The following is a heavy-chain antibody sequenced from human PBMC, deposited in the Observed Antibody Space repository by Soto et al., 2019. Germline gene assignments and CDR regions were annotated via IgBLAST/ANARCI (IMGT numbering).Heavy chain of an antibody. Sequence: SETLSLTCTVSGGSIRSSSYYWGSIRQPPGKGLEWIGSIYFSVSTYYNPSLKIRVTISLDTSKYQFSLKLSSVTAADTAVYYCARHYYDFWSARQYYYYGMDVWGQGTTVT. J-gene: IGHJ6*02. CDR2: IYFSVST. CDR3: ARHYYDFWSARQYYYYGMDV. CDR1: GGSIRSSSYY. D-gene: IGHD3-3*01. V-gene: IGHV4-39*01.